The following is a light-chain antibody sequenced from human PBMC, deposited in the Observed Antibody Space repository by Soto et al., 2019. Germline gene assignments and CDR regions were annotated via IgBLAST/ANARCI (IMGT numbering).Light chain of an antibody. CDR3: QQYGSSPLT. J-gene: IGKJ4*01. V-gene: IGKV3-20*01. CDR1: QSVNSSY. Sequence: EIVLTQSPGTLSLSPGERATLSCRASQSVNSSYLAWYQQKPGQAPRLLIYGASSRATGIPDRFSGSGSGTAFTLTISRLEPEDFAVYYCQQYGSSPLTFGGGTKVEIK. CDR2: GAS.